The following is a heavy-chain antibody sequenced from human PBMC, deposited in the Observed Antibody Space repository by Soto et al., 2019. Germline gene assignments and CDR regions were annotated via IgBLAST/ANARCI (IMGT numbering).Heavy chain of an antibody. Sequence: ASVKVSCKASGGTFSSYAISWVRQAPGQGLEWMGGIIPIFGTANYAQKFQGRVTITADESTSTAYMELSSLRSEDTAVYYCARAAPRVFEYYYSGMDIWGQGTTVTVSS. CDR2: IIPIFGTA. D-gene: IGHD3-9*01. CDR3: ARAAPRVFEYYYSGMDI. V-gene: IGHV1-69*13. J-gene: IGHJ6*02. CDR1: GGTFSSYA.